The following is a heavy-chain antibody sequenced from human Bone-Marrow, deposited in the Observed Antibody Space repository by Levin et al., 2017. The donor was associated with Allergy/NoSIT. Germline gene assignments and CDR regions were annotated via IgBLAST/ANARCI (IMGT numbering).Heavy chain of an antibody. CDR1: RFTFSSYG. J-gene: IGHJ4*02. CDR2: ISHDGGDR. D-gene: IGHD3-22*01. Sequence: SCAVSRFTFSSYGMHWVRQAPGKGLEWVACISHDGGDRYYADFVKGRFTVSRDNSKNTLFLQMNSLRADDTAVYYCAKDLSVYFYDTSGYFSAQDYWGQGALVTVSS. V-gene: IGHV3-30*18. CDR3: AKDLSVYFYDTSGYFSAQDY.